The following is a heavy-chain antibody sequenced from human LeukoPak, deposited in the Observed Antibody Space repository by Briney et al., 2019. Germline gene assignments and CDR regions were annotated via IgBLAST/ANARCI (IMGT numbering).Heavy chain of an antibody. CDR2: ILHDGGNE. D-gene: IGHD1-26*01. J-gene: IGHJ4*02. CDR1: GFTFSSHG. V-gene: IGHV3-30*18. Sequence: GGSLRLSCAASGFTFSSHGMHWVRQAPGKGLEWVAVILHDGGNEYYADSVKGRFTISRDNSKNTLYLQMNSLRAEDTAVYYCAKDRYIGSYSEALDYWGQGTLVTVSS. CDR3: AKDRYIGSYSEALDY.